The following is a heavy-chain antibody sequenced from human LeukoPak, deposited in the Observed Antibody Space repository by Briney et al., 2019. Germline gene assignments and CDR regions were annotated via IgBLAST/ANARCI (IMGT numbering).Heavy chain of an antibody. CDR1: GFTFSSYW. CDR2: INSDGSST. CDR3: ARDAEHDYGDYRVDY. V-gene: IGHV3-74*01. Sequence: GGSLRLSCAASGFTFSSYWMHWVRQAPGKGLVWVSRINSDGSSTSYADSVKGRFTISRDNAKNTLYLQMNSLRAEDTAVYYCARDAEHDYGDYRVDYWGQGTLVTVSS. D-gene: IGHD4-17*01. J-gene: IGHJ4*02.